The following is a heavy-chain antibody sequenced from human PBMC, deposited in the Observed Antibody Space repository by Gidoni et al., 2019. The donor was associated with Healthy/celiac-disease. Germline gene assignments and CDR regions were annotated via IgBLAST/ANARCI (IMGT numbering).Heavy chain of an antibody. D-gene: IGHD3-22*01. CDR3: AREGDDSSGYYYFDY. CDR1: GYTFTSYG. CDR2: ISAYNGNT. Sequence: QVPLVQSGAEVKNPGASVKVSCKASGYTFTSYGISWVRQDPGQGLEWMGWISAYNGNTNNAQKLQGRVTMTTDTSTSTAYMELRSLRSDDTAVYYCAREGDDSSGYYYFDYWGQGTLVTVSS. J-gene: IGHJ4*02. V-gene: IGHV1-18*01.